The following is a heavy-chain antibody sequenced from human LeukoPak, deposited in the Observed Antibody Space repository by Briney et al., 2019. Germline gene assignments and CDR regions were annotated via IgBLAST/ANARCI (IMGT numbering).Heavy chain of an antibody. Sequence: GASVKVSCKASGGTFSSYAISWVRQAPGQGLEWMGRIIPILGIANYAQKFQGRVTITADKSTSTAYMELSSLGSEDTAVYYCARVPRGDPDFDYWGQGTLVTVSS. D-gene: IGHD3-16*01. J-gene: IGHJ4*02. CDR1: GGTFSSYA. CDR2: IIPILGIA. V-gene: IGHV1-69*04. CDR3: ARVPRGDPDFDY.